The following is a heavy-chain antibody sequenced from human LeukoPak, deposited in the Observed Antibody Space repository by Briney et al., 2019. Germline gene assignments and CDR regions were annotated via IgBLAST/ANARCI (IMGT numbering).Heavy chain of an antibody. J-gene: IGHJ6*02. CDR3: AREYHQGGNSDYYYYGMDV. Sequence: PSETLSLTCAVYGVSFSGYYWSWIRQPPGKGLEWIGEINHSGSTNYNPSLKSRVTISVDTSKNQFSLKLSSVTAADTAVYYCAREYHQGGNSDYYYYGMDVWGQGTTVTVSS. CDR2: INHSGST. V-gene: IGHV4-34*01. CDR1: GVSFSGYY. D-gene: IGHD4-23*01.